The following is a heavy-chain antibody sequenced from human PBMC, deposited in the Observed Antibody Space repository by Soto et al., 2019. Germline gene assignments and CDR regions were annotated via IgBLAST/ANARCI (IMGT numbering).Heavy chain of an antibody. D-gene: IGHD3-3*01. CDR1: GFTLSSYW. V-gene: IGHV3-74*01. Sequence: EVQLVESGGGLVPPGGSLRLSCAASGFTLSSYWMHWVRQSPGKGLEWVSHINNDGSSTTYADSVKGRFTISRDNAKNTLYLQMHNLKGEDTAVYYCERDFSPWGQGTLVTVSS. CDR2: INNDGSST. J-gene: IGHJ5*02. CDR3: ERDFSP.